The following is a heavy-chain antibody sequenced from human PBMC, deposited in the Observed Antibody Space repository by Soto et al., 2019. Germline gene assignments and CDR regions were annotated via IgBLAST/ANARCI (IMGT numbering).Heavy chain of an antibody. V-gene: IGHV3-11*05. CDR3: ARTIAAAGGRRYFDL. D-gene: IGHD6-13*01. Sequence: QVQLVESGGGLVQPGGSLRLSCAASGFTFSDYYMSWIRQAPGKGLEWVSYISSSSSYTNYADSVKGRFTISRDNAKNSLYLQMNSLRAEDTAVYYCARTIAAAGGRRYFDLWGRGNLVTVSS. CDR2: ISSSSSYT. J-gene: IGHJ2*01. CDR1: GFTFSDYY.